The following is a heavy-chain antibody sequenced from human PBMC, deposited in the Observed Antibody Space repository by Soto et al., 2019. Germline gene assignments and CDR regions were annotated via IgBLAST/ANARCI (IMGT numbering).Heavy chain of an antibody. CDR3: TTDHPPELRYFDWLTPPY. CDR2: IKSKTDGRTT. D-gene: IGHD3-9*01. J-gene: IGHJ4*02. CDR1: GFTFSNAW. V-gene: IGHV3-15*07. Sequence: PVGSLRLSCAASGFTFSNAWMNWVRQAPGKGLEWVGRIKSKTDGRTTDYAAPVKGRFTISRDDSKNTLYLQMNSLKTEDTAVYYCTTDHPPELRYFDWLTPPYWGQGTLVTSPQ.